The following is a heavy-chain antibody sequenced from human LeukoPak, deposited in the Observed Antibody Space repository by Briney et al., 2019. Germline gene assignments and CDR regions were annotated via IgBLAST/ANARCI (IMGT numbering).Heavy chain of an antibody. D-gene: IGHD2-2*01. CDR3: ARSDCSRTSCYDEHWFDP. CDR2: IIPIFGTA. Sequence: ASVKVSCKASGGTFSSYAISWVRQAPGQGLEWMGGIIPIFGTANYAQKFQGRVTITTDESTSTAYMELSSLRSEDTAVYYCARSDCSRTSCYDEHWFDPWGQGTLVTVSS. V-gene: IGHV1-69*05. J-gene: IGHJ5*02. CDR1: GGTFSSYA.